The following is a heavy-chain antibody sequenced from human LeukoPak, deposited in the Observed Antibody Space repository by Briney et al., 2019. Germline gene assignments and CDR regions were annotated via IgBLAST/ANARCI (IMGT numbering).Heavy chain of an antibody. J-gene: IGHJ4*02. CDR1: GYTFTGYY. D-gene: IGHD3-22*01. CDR2: INPNSGGT. V-gene: IGHV1-2*06. CDR3: ARDYGIRAYYYDSSGYYYF. Sequence: GASVKVSCKASGYTFTGYYMHWVRQAPGQGLEWMGRINPNSGGTNYAQKFQGRVTMTRDTSISTAYMELSRLRSDDTAAYYCARDYGIRAYYYDSSGYYYFWGQGTLVTVSS.